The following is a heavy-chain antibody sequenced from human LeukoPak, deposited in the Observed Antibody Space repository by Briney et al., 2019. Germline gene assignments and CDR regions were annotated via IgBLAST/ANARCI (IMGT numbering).Heavy chain of an antibody. D-gene: IGHD6-13*01. CDR3: ARDLLGIAAADHWFDP. J-gene: IGHJ5*02. CDR1: GFTFDDYA. Sequence: SGGSLRLSCAASGFTFDDYAMHWVRQAPGKGLEWVSGISWNSGSIGYADSVKGRFTISRDNAKNSLYLQMNSLRAEDTAVYYCARDLLGIAAADHWFDPWGQGTLVTVSS. V-gene: IGHV3-9*01. CDR2: ISWNSGSI.